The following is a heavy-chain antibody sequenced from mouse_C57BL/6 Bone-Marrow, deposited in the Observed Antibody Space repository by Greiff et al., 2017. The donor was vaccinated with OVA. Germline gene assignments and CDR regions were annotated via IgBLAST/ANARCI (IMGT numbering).Heavy chain of an antibody. Sequence: EVQLQQSGPELVKPGASVKISCKASGYSFTGYYMNWVKQSPEKSLEWIGEINPSTGGTTYNQKFKAKATLTVDKSSSTAYMQLKSLTSEDSAVDSCATNWGFFDYWGQGTTLTVSS. J-gene: IGHJ2*01. CDR3: ATNWGFFDY. CDR1: GYSFTGYY. D-gene: IGHD4-1*01. V-gene: IGHV1-42*01. CDR2: INPSTGGT.